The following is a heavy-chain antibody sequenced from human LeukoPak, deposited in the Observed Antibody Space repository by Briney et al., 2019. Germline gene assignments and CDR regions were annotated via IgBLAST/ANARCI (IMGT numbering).Heavy chain of an antibody. V-gene: IGHV3-33*01. Sequence: GGSLRLSCAASGFTFSSYGMHWVRQAPGKGLEWVAVIWYDGSNKYYADSVKGRFTISRDNSKNTLYLQMNSLRAEDTAVYYCARPAGYCSGGSCYYYYYGMDVWGQGTTVTVSS. CDR3: ARPAGYCSGGSCYYYYYGMDV. J-gene: IGHJ6*02. CDR1: GFTFSSYG. CDR2: IWYDGSNK. D-gene: IGHD2-15*01.